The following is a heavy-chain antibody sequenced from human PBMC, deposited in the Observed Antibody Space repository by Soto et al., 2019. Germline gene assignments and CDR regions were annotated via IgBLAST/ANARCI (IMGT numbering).Heavy chain of an antibody. V-gene: IGHV3-30-3*01. CDR1: GFALTPYA. CDR3: ARDWDRGGGSYLWKFDL. J-gene: IGHJ2*01. Sequence: QEQLVESGGGVVQPGRSLRLSCAASGFALTPYAMHWVRQAPGKGLEWVAIISYDGSYRSYGDSVKGRFTISRDNSENSLYRQMGTLRSEDTAVYYCARDWDRGGGSYLWKFDLWGRGTLVTVSS. D-gene: IGHD1-26*01. CDR2: ISYDGSYR.